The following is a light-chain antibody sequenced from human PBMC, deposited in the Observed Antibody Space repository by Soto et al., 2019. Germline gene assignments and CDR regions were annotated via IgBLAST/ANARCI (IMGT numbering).Light chain of an antibody. Sequence: QSALTQPASVSGSPGQSITISCTGTSSDIGAYNYVSWYQQHPGKAPELMIYDVSNRPSGVSNRFSGSKSGNTASLTISGLQAEDEADYYCCSYTSSSTLVFGGGTKVTVL. CDR1: SSDIGAYNY. CDR2: DVS. J-gene: IGLJ2*01. V-gene: IGLV2-14*01. CDR3: CSYTSSSTLV.